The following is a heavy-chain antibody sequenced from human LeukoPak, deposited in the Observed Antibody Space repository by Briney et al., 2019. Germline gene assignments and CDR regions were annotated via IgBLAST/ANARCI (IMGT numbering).Heavy chain of an antibody. CDR3: ATGGSYFSGGPKGCKRNRDYYYMDL. CDR1: GFTFSSYS. CDR2: ISSSSSYI. V-gene: IGHV3-21*01. J-gene: IGHJ6*03. D-gene: IGHD2-15*01. Sequence: GGSLRLSCAASGFTFSSYSMNWVRQAPGKGLEWVSSISSSSSYIYYADSVKGRFTISRDNAKNSLYLQMNSLRAEDTAVYYGATGGSYFSGGPKGCKRNRDYYYMDLWGKGTTVTVSS.